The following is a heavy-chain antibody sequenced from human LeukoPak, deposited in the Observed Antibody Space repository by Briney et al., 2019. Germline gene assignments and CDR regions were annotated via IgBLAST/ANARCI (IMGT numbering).Heavy chain of an antibody. D-gene: IGHD5-24*01. J-gene: IGHJ4*02. CDR3: AKDERWLQGWYFDY. Sequence: SGGSLRLSCAASGFTFSSYWMHWVRQAPGKGLVWVSHINSDGSSTSYADSVKGRFTISRDNAKNTLYLQMNSLRAEDTAVYYCAKDERWLQGWYFDYWGQGTLVTVSS. V-gene: IGHV3-74*01. CDR2: INSDGSST. CDR1: GFTFSSYW.